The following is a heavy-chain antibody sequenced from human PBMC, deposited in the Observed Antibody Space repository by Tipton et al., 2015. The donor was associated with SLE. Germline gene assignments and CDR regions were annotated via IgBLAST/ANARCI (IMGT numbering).Heavy chain of an antibody. J-gene: IGHJ3*02. D-gene: IGHD2-2*01. Sequence: LRLSCAASGFTFSNAWMSWVRQPAGKGLEWIGRIYTSGSTNYNPSLKSRVTISVDTSKNQFSLKLSSVTAADTAVYYCAMGGYCSSTSCLDAFDIWGQGTMVTVSS. V-gene: IGHV4-4*07. CDR2: IYTSGST. CDR3: AMGGYCSSTSCLDAFDI. CDR1: GFTFSNAW.